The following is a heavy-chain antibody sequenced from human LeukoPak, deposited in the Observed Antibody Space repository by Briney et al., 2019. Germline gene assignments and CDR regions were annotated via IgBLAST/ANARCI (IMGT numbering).Heavy chain of an antibody. CDR1: GFTFSTYT. J-gene: IGHJ1*01. D-gene: IGHD1-26*01. CDR2: VSSSGGTI. Sequence: PGGSLRLSCAASGFTFSTYTMNWVRQAPGKGLEWVSYVSSSGGTIYYADSVKGRFTISRDNAKNSVFLQMNRLTVEDTAVYYCVGDPTTNRFQYFQYWGQGALVTVSS. CDR3: VGDPTTNRFQYFQY. V-gene: IGHV3-48*04.